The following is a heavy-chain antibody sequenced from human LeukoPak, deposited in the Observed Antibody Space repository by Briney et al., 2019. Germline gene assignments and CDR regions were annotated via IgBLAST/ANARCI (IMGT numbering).Heavy chain of an antibody. J-gene: IGHJ5*01. CDR1: GDSISRSSYY. D-gene: IGHD3-10*01. CDR3: TRDRQLEWFYL. V-gene: IGHV4-39*07. Sequence: SETLSLTCSVSGDSISRSSYYWGWIRQPPGEGLEWIGTIYYDGSTYHNPSLKSRVTISVDASKNQSSLKLRSVTAADTAVYYCTRDRQLEWFYLWGQGTLVTVSS. CDR2: IYYDGST.